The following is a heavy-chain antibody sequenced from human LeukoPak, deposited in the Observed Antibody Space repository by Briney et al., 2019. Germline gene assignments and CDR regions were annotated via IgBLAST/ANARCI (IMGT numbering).Heavy chain of an antibody. CDR1: GFTFSSYS. D-gene: IGHD3-22*01. Sequence: PGGSLRLSCAASGFTFSSYSMNWVRQAPGKGLEWVSSISSSSSYIYYADSVKGRFTISRDNAKNSLYLQMNSLRAEDTAVYYCARVVTYYYDSSGLEGYFDYWGQGTLVTVSS. CDR3: ARVVTYYYDSSGLEGYFDY. J-gene: IGHJ4*02. CDR2: ISSSSSYI. V-gene: IGHV3-21*01.